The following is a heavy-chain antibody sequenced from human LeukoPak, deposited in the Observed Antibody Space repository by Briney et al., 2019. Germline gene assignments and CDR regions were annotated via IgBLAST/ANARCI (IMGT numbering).Heavy chain of an antibody. V-gene: IGHV1-24*01. J-gene: IGHJ6*02. CDR2: FDPEDGET. Sequence: AASVKVSCKVSGYTLTELSMHWVRQAPGKGLEWMGGFDPEDGETIYAQKFQGRVTMTEDTSTDTAYMELSSLRSEDTAVYYCARDGRYDSSGPLIYYYYGMDVWGQGTTVTVSS. D-gene: IGHD3-22*01. CDR3: ARDGRYDSSGPLIYYYYGMDV. CDR1: GYTLTELS.